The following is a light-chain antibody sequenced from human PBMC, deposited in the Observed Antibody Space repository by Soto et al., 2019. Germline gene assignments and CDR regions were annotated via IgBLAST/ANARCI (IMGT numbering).Light chain of an antibody. V-gene: IGLV2-14*01. CDR1: SSDVGTYNY. J-gene: IGLJ2*01. Sequence: QSALTQPASVSGSPGQSITISCTGTSSDVGTYNYVSWYQQHAGKVPKLMIYDVSNRPSGVSDRFSGSKSGNTASLTISGLQAEDEADYYRTSYTSSSTLVFGGGTQLTVL. CDR2: DVS. CDR3: TSYTSSSTLV.